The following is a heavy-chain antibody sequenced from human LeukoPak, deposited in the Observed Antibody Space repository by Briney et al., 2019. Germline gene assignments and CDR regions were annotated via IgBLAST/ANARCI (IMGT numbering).Heavy chain of an antibody. CDR2: IYTSGST. D-gene: IGHD4-23*01. CDR1: GGSISSYY. CDR3: ARHGGYSLVYMDV. V-gene: IGHV4-4*09. Sequence: SETLSLTCTVSGGSISSYYWSWIRQPPGKGLEWIGYIYTSGSTNYNPSLKSRVTISVDTSKNQSSLKLSSVTAADTAVYYCARHGGYSLVYMDVWGKGTTVTVSS. J-gene: IGHJ6*03.